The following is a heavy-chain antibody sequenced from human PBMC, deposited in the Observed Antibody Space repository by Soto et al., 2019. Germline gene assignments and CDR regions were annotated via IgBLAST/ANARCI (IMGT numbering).Heavy chain of an antibody. CDR3: ARDGGAYCGGDCYPKAFDI. J-gene: IGHJ3*02. CDR1: GFTFSSYG. Sequence: GGSLRLSCAASGFTFSSYGMHWVRQAPGKGLEWVAVIWYDGSNKYYADSVKGRFTISRDNSKNTLYLQMNSLRAEDTAVYYCARDGGAYCGGDCYPKAFDIWGQGTMVTVSS. D-gene: IGHD2-21*02. V-gene: IGHV3-33*01. CDR2: IWYDGSNK.